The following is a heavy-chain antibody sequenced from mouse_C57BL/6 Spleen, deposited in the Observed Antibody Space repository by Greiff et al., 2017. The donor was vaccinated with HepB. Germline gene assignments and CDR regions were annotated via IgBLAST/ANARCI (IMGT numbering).Heavy chain of an antibody. D-gene: IGHD4-1*01. CDR1: GYTFTDYE. J-gene: IGHJ2*01. CDR3: TRRRKLGLDY. V-gene: IGHV1-15*01. Sequence: VQLQQSGAELVRPGASVTLSCKASGYTFTDYEMHWVKQTPVHGLEWIGAIDPETGGTAYNQKFKGKAILTADKSSSTAYMELRSLTSEDSAVYYCTRRRKLGLDYWGQGTTLTVSS. CDR2: IDPETGGT.